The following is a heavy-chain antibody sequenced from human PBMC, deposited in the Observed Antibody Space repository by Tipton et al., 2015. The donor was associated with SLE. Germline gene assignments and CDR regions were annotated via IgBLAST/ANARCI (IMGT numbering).Heavy chain of an antibody. D-gene: IGHD3-10*01. CDR1: GFTASPNY. J-gene: IGHJ4*02. Sequence: SLRLSCATSGFTASPNYVTWVRQAPGKGLEWVSVIFSGGNTYHADFVKGRFSISRHYSKNTVYLQMNSLRAEDTAVYYCARDRWFGELWGQGTLVTVSS. CDR2: IFSGGNT. CDR3: ARDRWFGEL. V-gene: IGHV3-53*01.